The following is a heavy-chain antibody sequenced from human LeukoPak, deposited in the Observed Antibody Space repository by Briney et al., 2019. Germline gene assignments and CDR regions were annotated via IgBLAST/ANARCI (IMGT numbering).Heavy chain of an antibody. V-gene: IGHV3-48*03. D-gene: IGHD6-19*01. CDR3: ARPNFFIIQSSAHYALDS. Sequence: GGSLRLSCAVSGNTFSSYEMIWVRQAPGKGLEWISSISNSGNTIYYADSVKGRFTISRDKAKSSLYLQMDNLRAEDTAVYYCARPNFFIIQSSAHYALDSWGQGTLVTVSS. CDR2: ISNSGNTI. J-gene: IGHJ5*01. CDR1: GNTFSSYE.